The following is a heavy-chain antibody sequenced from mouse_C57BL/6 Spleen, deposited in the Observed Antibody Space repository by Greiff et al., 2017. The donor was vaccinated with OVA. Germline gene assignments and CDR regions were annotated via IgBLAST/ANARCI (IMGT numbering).Heavy chain of an antibody. J-gene: IGHJ4*01. D-gene: IGHD2-3*01. CDR2: IDPANGNT. Sequence: EVQLKESVAELVRPGASVKLSCTASGFNIKNTYMHWVKQRPEQGLEWIGRIDPANGNTKYDQKFKGKATITADTSSNTAYLQLSSLTSEDTSVYYRARGGWSLYAMDYWGQGTSVTVSS. CDR3: ARGGWSLYAMDY. CDR1: GFNIKNTY. V-gene: IGHV14-3*01.